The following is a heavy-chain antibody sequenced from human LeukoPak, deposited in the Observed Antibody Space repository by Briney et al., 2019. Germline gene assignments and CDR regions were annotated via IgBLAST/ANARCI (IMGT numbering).Heavy chain of an antibody. Sequence: GGSLRLSCAASGFTFSSYWMSWVRRAPGKGLEWVANIKQDGSEKYYVDSVKGRFTISRDNAKNSLYLQMNSLRAEDTAVYYCARDETYYYDSSGYYFDYWGQGTLVTVSS. CDR1: GFTFSSYW. CDR2: IKQDGSEK. V-gene: IGHV3-7*01. D-gene: IGHD3-22*01. CDR3: ARDETYYYDSSGYYFDY. J-gene: IGHJ4*02.